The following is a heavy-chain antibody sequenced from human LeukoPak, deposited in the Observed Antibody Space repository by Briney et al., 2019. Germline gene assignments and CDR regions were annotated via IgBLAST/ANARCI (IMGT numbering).Heavy chain of an antibody. Sequence: GGSLRLSCVASGFPFSSYWMTWVRQAPGKGLEWVANIKQDGSKKSYVDSVKGRFTISRDNSKNTLYLQMNSLRAEDTAVYYCARGPMTTVTTVGFDYWGQGTLVTVSS. CDR1: GFPFSSYW. CDR3: ARGPMTTVTTVGFDY. V-gene: IGHV3-7*03. CDR2: IKQDGSKK. D-gene: IGHD4-17*01. J-gene: IGHJ4*02.